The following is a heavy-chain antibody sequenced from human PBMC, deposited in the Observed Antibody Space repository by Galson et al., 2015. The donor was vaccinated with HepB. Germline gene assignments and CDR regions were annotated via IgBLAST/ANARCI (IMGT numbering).Heavy chain of an antibody. CDR2: IIPILGTA. CDR3: AGASYCSRTSCYNLYYYYYMDV. D-gene: IGHD2-2*02. CDR1: GGTFSSYA. J-gene: IGHJ6*03. Sequence: VKVSCKASGGTFSSYAITWVRQAPGQGLEWMGGIIPILGTANYAQKFQGRVTITADESTSTAYMEVSSLRSEDTAVYYCAGASYCSRTSCYNLYYYYYMDVWGKGTTVTVSS. V-gene: IGHV1-69*01.